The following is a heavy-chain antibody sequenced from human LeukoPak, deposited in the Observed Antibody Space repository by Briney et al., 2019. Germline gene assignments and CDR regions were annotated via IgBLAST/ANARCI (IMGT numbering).Heavy chain of an antibody. CDR1: GGSISSYY. Sequence: PSETLSLTCTVSGGSISSYYWSWIRQPPGKGLEWIGYIYYSGSTNYNPSLKSRVTISVDTSKNRFSLKLSSVTAADTAVYYCARSAAMAADYFDYWGQGTLVTVSS. V-gene: IGHV4-59*08. CDR3: ARSAAMAADYFDY. D-gene: IGHD5-18*01. CDR2: IYYSGST. J-gene: IGHJ4*02.